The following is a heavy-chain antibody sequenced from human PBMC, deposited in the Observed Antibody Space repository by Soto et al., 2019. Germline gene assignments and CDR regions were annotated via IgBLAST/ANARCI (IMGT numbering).Heavy chain of an antibody. D-gene: IGHD6-13*01. Sequence: PSETLSLTCTVSGGSVSSSSDYWGWIRQPPGKGLEWIATIYYTGSTYYNPSLKSRVSMSVDTSKNQFSLKLSSVTAADTAVYYCARRLAAVGTLDSWGQGTLVTVSS. CDR2: IYYTGST. CDR1: GGSVSSSSDY. V-gene: IGHV4-39*01. CDR3: ARRLAAVGTLDS. J-gene: IGHJ4*02.